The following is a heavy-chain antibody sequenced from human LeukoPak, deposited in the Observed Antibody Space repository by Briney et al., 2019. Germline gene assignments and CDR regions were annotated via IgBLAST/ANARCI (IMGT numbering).Heavy chain of an antibody. J-gene: IGHJ5*02. Sequence: GGSLRLSCAASGFTFSVYSMNWVRQAPGKGLEWVSSISSSSSSYIYYADSVKGRFTISRDNAKNSLFLQMNSLRAEDTAVYYCARVEEATTFNPWGQGTLVTVSS. D-gene: IGHD1-1*01. CDR2: ISSSSSSYI. CDR1: GFTFSVYS. CDR3: ARVEEATTFNP. V-gene: IGHV3-21*01.